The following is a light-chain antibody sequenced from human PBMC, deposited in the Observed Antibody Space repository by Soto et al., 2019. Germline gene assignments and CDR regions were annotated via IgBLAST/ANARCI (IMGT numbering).Light chain of an antibody. V-gene: IGLV1-40*01. CDR1: RSNLGAGYD. Sequence: QSVLTQPPSLSGAPGQRVSISCTGSRSNLGAGYDVHWYQQLPGTAPKLLIFRYINRPSGVPDRFSGSKSGTSASLTITGLQAEDEADYYCQSYDSSLSGSVFGGGTKVTVL. J-gene: IGLJ3*02. CDR3: QSYDSSLSGSV. CDR2: RYI.